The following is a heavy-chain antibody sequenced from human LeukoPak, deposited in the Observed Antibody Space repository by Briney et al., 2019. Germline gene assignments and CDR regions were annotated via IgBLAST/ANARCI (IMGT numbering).Heavy chain of an antibody. CDR3: ARDVGDGGYEY. CDR1: GGSISGYY. CDR2: INYSGSI. V-gene: IGHV4-34*01. D-gene: IGHD5-12*01. J-gene: IGHJ4*02. Sequence: PSETLSLTCAVYGGSISGYYWSWIRQPPGKWLEWIGEINYSGSINYNPSLKSRVTISVDTSKNQFSLKLSSVTAADTAVYYCARDVGDGGYEYWGQGPPVTVSS.